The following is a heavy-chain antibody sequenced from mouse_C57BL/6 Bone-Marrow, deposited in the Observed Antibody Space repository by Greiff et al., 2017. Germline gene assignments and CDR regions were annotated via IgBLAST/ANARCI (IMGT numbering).Heavy chain of an antibody. CDR1: CYTFTSYW. V-gene: IGHV1-55*01. Sequence: QVQLQQSGAELVKPGASVEMSCQASCYTFTSYWITLVKQRPGQGLEWNGDIYSGSGSTNYNEKFKSKATLTVDTSSSTAYMQLSSLTSEDSAVYYCARPYYSNYWYFDVWGTGTTVTVSS. CDR2: IYSGSGST. J-gene: IGHJ1*03. D-gene: IGHD2-5*01. CDR3: ARPYYSNYWYFDV.